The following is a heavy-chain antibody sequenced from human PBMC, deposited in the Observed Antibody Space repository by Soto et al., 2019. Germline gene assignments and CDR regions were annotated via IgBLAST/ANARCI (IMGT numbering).Heavy chain of an antibody. Sequence: GRSLRLSCAASGFTFSSYAMSWVRQAPGKGLEWVSAISGSGGSTYYADSVKGRFTISRDNSKNTLYLQMNSLRAEDTAVYYCAKCCSGGSCTKGYYYYYGMDVWGQGTTVTVSS. D-gene: IGHD2-15*01. CDR1: GFTFSSYA. CDR3: AKCCSGGSCTKGYYYYYGMDV. CDR2: ISGSGGST. J-gene: IGHJ6*02. V-gene: IGHV3-23*01.